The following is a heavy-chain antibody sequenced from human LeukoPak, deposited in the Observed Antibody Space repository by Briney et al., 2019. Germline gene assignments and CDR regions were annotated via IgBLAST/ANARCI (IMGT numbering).Heavy chain of an antibody. CDR2: INPNSGGT. CDR1: GYIFTSYG. CDR3: ARDYYDSSGYYYVNWFDP. J-gene: IGHJ5*02. D-gene: IGHD3-22*01. Sequence: GASVKVSCKASGYIFTSYGISWVRQAPGQGLEWMGWINPNSGGTNYAQKFQGRVTMTRDTSISTAYMELSRLRSDDTAVYYCARDYYDSSGYYYVNWFDPWGQGTLVTVSS. V-gene: IGHV1-2*02.